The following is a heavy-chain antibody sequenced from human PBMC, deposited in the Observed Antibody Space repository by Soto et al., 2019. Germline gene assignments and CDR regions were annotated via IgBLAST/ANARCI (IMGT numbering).Heavy chain of an antibody. J-gene: IGHJ4*02. CDR3: ARGGLGSQGNFDY. CDR2: IWYDGSNK. Sequence: GGSLRLSCAASGFTFSSYGMHWVRQAPGKGLEWVAVIWYDGSNKYYADSVKGRFTISRGNSKNTLYLQMNSLRAEDTAVYYCARGGLGSQGNFDYWGQGTLVTVSS. CDR1: GFTFSSYG. V-gene: IGHV3-33*01. D-gene: IGHD6-19*01.